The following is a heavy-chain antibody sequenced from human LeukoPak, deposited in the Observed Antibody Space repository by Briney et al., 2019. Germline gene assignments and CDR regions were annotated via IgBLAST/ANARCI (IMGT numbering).Heavy chain of an antibody. CDR2: ISYDGSNK. J-gene: IGHJ4*02. V-gene: IGHV3-30*18. CDR3: AKDPGYSLGTEYEGY. CDR1: GFTFSSYG. D-gene: IGHD3-16*01. Sequence: PGGSLRLSCAASGFTFSSYGMHWVRQAPGKGLEWVAVISYDGSNKYYADSVKGRFTISRDNSKNTLYLQMNSLRADDTAVYHCAKDPGYSLGTEYEGYWGQGTQVTVYS.